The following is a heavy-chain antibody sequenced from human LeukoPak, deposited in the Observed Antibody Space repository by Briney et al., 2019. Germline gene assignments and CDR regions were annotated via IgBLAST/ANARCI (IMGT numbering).Heavy chain of an antibody. J-gene: IGHJ4*02. CDR3: TRNYDSSGYTTFGY. CDR1: GGSISTYY. V-gene: IGHV4-59*01. CDR2: IYYSGST. D-gene: IGHD3-22*01. Sequence: PSETLSLTCTVSGGSISTYYWSWIRQPPGKGLEWIGHIYYSGSTNYNPSLKSRVTIAVDTSKNHFSLKLSSVTAADTAVSYCTRNYDSSGYTTFGYWGRGTLVTVSS.